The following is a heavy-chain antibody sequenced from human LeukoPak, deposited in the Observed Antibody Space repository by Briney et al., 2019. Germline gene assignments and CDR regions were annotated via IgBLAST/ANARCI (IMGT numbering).Heavy chain of an antibody. Sequence: ASVRVSCKASGDTFTSYGISSGPEAPGQGLWWMGWISTYSGNTNYAQKLQGSVTMTTDTSTSTAYMELRSLRSDDTAVYYCARDPLYSSSWYVVPDYWGQGTLVTVPS. CDR1: GDTFTSYG. V-gene: IGHV1-18*01. D-gene: IGHD6-13*01. CDR2: ISTYSGNT. J-gene: IGHJ4*02. CDR3: ARDPLYSSSWYVVPDY.